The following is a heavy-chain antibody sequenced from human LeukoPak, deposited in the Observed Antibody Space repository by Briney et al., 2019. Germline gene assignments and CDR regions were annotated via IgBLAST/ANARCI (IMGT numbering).Heavy chain of an antibody. D-gene: IGHD4-17*01. V-gene: IGHV3-21*01. Sequence: GGSLRLSCAASGFTFSSYSMNWVRQAPGKGLEWVSSISSSSSYIYYADSVKGRFTISRDNAKNSLYLQMNSLRAEDTAVYYCARAENDHGDYYFDYWGQGTLVTVSS. CDR1: GFTFSSYS. CDR3: ARAENDHGDYYFDY. J-gene: IGHJ4*02. CDR2: ISSSSSYI.